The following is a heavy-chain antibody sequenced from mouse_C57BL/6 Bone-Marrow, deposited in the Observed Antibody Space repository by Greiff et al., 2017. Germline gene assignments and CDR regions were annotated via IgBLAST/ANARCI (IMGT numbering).Heavy chain of an antibody. V-gene: IGHV1-74*01. Sequence: QVQLQQPGAELVKPGASVKVSCKASGYTFTSYWMHWVKQRPGQGLEWIGRIHPSDSDTNYNQKFKGKATLTVDKSSSTAHMQLSSLTSEDSAVYYCAISFTTVVADYWGQGTTLTVSS. CDR3: AISFTTVVADY. J-gene: IGHJ2*01. CDR1: GYTFTSYW. CDR2: IHPSDSDT. D-gene: IGHD1-1*01.